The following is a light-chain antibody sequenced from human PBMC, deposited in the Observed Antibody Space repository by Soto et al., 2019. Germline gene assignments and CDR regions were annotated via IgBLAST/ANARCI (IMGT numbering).Light chain of an antibody. V-gene: IGKV1-9*01. CDR2: SAS. CDR3: QQFTSLPLT. Sequence: IQVTQSPSSLSASVGDTVTITCRASQGVNSNLAWYQQKSGKAPKVLIYSASTLENGVPSRFSGSGYGTDFTLTISSLQPEDFGTYYCQQFTSLPLTFGVGTRVEIK. CDR1: QGVNSN. J-gene: IGKJ4*01.